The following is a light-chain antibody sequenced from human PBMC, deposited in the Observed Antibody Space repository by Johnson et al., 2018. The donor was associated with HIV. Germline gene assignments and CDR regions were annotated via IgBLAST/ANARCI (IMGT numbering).Light chain of an antibody. CDR1: SSNIGNNY. J-gene: IGLJ1*01. CDR3: ETWDSSLSAC. CDR2: ENN. V-gene: IGLV1-51*02. Sequence: QSVLTQPPSVSAAPGQKVTISCSGSSSNIGNNYVSWYQQFPGTSPKLLIYENNKRPSGIPDRFSGSKSGTSATLGITGLQTGAEADYYCETWDSSLSACFGTGTKVTVL.